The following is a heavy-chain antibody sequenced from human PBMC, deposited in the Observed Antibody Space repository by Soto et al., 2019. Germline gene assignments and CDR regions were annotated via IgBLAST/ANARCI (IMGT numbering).Heavy chain of an antibody. CDR1: GYSFTSYW. D-gene: IGHD3-3*01. Sequence: LGESLKISCKGSGYSFTSYWIGWVRQMPGKGLEWMGIIYPGDSDTRYSPSFQGQVTISADKSISTAYLQWSSLKASDTAMYYCARHPHNYDFWSGYYTDYYPGMDVWGQGTTVTVSS. J-gene: IGHJ6*02. CDR2: IYPGDSDT. CDR3: ARHPHNYDFWSGYYTDYYPGMDV. V-gene: IGHV5-51*01.